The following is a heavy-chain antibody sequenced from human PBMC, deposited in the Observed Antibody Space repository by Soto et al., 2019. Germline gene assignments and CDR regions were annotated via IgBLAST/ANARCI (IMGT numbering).Heavy chain of an antibody. V-gene: IGHV4-30-4*01. D-gene: IGHD3-3*01. Sequence: PSETLSLTCTVSGGSISSGDYYWSWIRQPPGKGLEWIGYIYYSGSTYYNPSLKSRVTISVDTSKNQFSLKLSSVTAADTAVYYCALGRDSWSGSFPYWGQGTLVTVSS. CDR1: GGSISSGDYY. CDR3: ALGRDSWSGSFPY. J-gene: IGHJ4*02. CDR2: IYYSGST.